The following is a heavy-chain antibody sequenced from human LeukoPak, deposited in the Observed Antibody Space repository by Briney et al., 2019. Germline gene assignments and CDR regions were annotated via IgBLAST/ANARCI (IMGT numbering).Heavy chain of an antibody. CDR3: ARGYGNVLRYFVL. V-gene: IGHV4-59*12. CDR2: IHYSGST. J-gene: IGHJ3*01. D-gene: IGHD3-9*01. CDR1: GGSISSYY. Sequence: PSETLSLTCTVSGGSISSYYWSWIRQPPGKGLEWIGYIHYSGSTNYNPSLKSRVTISVDTSKNQFSLKLSSVTAADTAVYYCARGYGNVLRYFVLWGQGTMVTVSS.